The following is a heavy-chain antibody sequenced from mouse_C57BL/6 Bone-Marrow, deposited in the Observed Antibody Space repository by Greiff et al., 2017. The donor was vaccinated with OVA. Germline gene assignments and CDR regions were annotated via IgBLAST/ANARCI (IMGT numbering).Heavy chain of an antibody. CDR2: IEPNSGGT. V-gene: IGHV1-72*01. D-gene: IGHD2-5*01. CDR3: ARGDYSNYWYFDV. J-gene: IGHJ1*03. Sequence: QVQLQQPGAELVKPGASVKLSCKASGYTFTSYWMHWVKQRPGRGLEWIGRIEPNSGGTKYNEKFKSKATLTVDKPSSTAYMQLSSLTSEDSAVYYCARGDYSNYWYFDVWGTGTTVTVSS. CDR1: GYTFTSYW.